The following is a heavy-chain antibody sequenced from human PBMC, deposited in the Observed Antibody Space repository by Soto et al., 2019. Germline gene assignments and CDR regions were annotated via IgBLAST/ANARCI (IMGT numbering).Heavy chain of an antibody. CDR2: IYWDDDK. J-gene: IGHJ4*02. CDR1: GFSLSTSGVG. CDR3: AHSAYYDSSGPLDY. V-gene: IGHV2-5*02. D-gene: IGHD3-22*01. Sequence: QITLKESGPPLVKPTQTLTLTCTFSGFSLSTSGVGVGWIRHPPGKALEWLALIYWDDDKRYSPSLKSRLTITKDTSKNQVVLTMTNMDPVDTATYYCAHSAYYDSSGPLDYWGQGTLVTVSS.